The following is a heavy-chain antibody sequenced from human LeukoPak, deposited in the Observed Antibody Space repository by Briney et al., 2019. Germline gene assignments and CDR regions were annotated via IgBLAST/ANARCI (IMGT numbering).Heavy chain of an antibody. J-gene: IGHJ5*02. CDR1: GFIFSSYA. V-gene: IGHV3-23*01. Sequence: GGSLRLSCAASGFIFSSYAMSWVRQAPGKGLEWVSAISGSGGSTYYADSVKGRFTISRDNAKNSLYLQMNSLGAEDTAVYYCVREQNRRYSSPFDPWGQGTLVTVSS. D-gene: IGHD6-19*01. CDR3: VREQNRRYSSPFDP. CDR2: ISGSGGST.